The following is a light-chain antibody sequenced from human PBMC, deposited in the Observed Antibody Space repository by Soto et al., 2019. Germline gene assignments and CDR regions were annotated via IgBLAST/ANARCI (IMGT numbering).Light chain of an antibody. CDR1: QSVDSN. Sequence: EIVMTQSPATLSVSPGERATLSCRASQSVDSNLVWYQQKPGQSPRLLIYGTSSRATGIPDRFSGSGSGTDFTLTISRLEPEDFAVYYCQQYGNSPITFGQGTDWRL. CDR3: QQYGNSPIT. CDR2: GTS. V-gene: IGKV3-20*01. J-gene: IGKJ5*01.